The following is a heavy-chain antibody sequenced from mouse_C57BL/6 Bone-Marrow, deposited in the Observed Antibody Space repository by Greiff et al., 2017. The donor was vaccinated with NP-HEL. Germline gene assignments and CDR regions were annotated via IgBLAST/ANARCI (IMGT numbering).Heavy chain of an antibody. D-gene: IGHD4-1*01. V-gene: IGHV5-16*01. CDR1: GFTFSDYY. CDR2: INYDGSST. Sequence: DVHLVESEGGLVQPGSSMKLSCTASGFTFSDYYMAWVRQVPEKGLEWVANINYDGSSTYYLDSLKSRFIISRDNAKNILYLQMSSLKSEDTATYYCARDQNWAFYWYFDVWGTGTTVTVSS. CDR3: ARDQNWAFYWYFDV. J-gene: IGHJ1*03.